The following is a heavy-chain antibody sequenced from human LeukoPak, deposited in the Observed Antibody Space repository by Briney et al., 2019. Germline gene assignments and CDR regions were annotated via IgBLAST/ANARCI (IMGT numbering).Heavy chain of an antibody. J-gene: IGHJ6*03. CDR3: ARSKTPYYYMDV. CDR1: GGSISSGSYY. CDR2: IYTSGST. V-gene: IGHV4-61*02. Sequence: SETLSLTCTVSGGSISSGSYYWSWIRQPAGKGLEWIGRIYTSGSTNYNPSLKSRVTISVDTSKNQFSLKLSSVTAADTAVYYCARSKTPYYYMDVWGKGTSVTVSS.